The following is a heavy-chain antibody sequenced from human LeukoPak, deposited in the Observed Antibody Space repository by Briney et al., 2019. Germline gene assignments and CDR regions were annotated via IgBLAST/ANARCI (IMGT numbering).Heavy chain of an antibody. CDR3: ANPSCTRTSCLRFDP. J-gene: IGHJ5*02. V-gene: IGHV3-23*01. CDR1: GFTFSSYA. D-gene: IGHD2-2*01. Sequence: GGSLRLSCAASGFTFSSYAMDWVRQAPGKGLEWVSVISGSGGSTYYADSVKGRFTISRDNSKNTLYLQMNSLRAEDTAVYYCANPSCTRTSCLRFDPWGQGTLVTVSS. CDR2: ISGSGGST.